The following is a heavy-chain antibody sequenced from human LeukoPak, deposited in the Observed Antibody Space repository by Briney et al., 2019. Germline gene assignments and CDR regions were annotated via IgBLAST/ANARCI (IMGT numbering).Heavy chain of an antibody. CDR3: AVLITMIVVVPRSDAFDI. V-gene: IGHV1-69*13. CDR1: GGTFISYA. J-gene: IGHJ3*02. D-gene: IGHD3-22*01. Sequence: GASVKVSCKASGGTFISYAISWVRQAPGQGLEWMGGIIPIFGTANYAQKFQGRVTITADESTSTAYMELSSLRSEDTAVHYCAVLITMIVVVPRSDAFDIWGQGTMVTVSS. CDR2: IIPIFGTA.